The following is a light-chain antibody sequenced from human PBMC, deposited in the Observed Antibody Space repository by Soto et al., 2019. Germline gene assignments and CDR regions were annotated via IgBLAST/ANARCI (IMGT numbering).Light chain of an antibody. CDR3: SSYTSNTTLV. CDR2: DVS. CDR1: SSDIGDYNF. J-gene: IGLJ2*01. Sequence: QSALTQSASVSESPGQSITISCTGTSSDIGDYNFVSWYQQHPGKAPQLMIYDVSYRPSGVSHRFSGSKSGNTASLTISWLQTEDEADYYCSSYTSNTTLVFGGGTKVTVL. V-gene: IGLV2-14*01.